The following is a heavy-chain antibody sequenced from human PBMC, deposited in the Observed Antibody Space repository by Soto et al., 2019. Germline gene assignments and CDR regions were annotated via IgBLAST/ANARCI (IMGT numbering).Heavy chain of an antibody. CDR1: GFTFSHFW. CDR2: INADGSAG. Sequence: PGGSLRLSCAASGFTFSHFWMNWVRQAPGEGLEWVANINADGSAGRCVDSLEGRFTISRDNAKNFLYLQMNSLRADDTAVYYCMAWGIPNYWGRGTLVTVSS. CDR3: MAWGIPNY. V-gene: IGHV3-7*05. D-gene: IGHD3-16*01. J-gene: IGHJ4*02.